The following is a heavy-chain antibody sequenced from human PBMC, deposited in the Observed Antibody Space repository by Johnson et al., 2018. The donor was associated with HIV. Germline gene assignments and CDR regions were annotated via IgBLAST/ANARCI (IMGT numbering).Heavy chain of an antibody. CDR3: ARESIFWGDTRFLEGAFDI. J-gene: IGHJ3*02. Sequence: VQLVESGGGLVQPGGSLRVSCAASGFSVSGNYMSWVRQAPGKGLEWVSGINWNGTNTGYADSVKGRFTISRDNAKNSLYLQMNSLRAEDTAFYYCARESIFWGDTRFLEGAFDIWGQGTMVTVSS. D-gene: IGHD5-18*01. V-gene: IGHV3-20*04. CDR1: GFSVSGNY. CDR2: INWNGTNT.